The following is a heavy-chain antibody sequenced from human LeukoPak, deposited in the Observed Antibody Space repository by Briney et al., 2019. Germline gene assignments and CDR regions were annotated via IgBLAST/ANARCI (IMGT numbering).Heavy chain of an antibody. D-gene: IGHD3-16*01. Sequence: PGGSLRLSCAASGFTFSDYSMNWVRQAPGKGLEWVSSITGSSNHIYYADSLKGRFTISRDNAKNSLYLQMNSLRAEDTAVYYCARETSQKGAHYMDVWGKGTTVTISS. CDR1: GFTFSDYS. V-gene: IGHV3-21*06. J-gene: IGHJ6*03. CDR3: ARETSQKGAHYMDV. CDR2: ITGSSNHI.